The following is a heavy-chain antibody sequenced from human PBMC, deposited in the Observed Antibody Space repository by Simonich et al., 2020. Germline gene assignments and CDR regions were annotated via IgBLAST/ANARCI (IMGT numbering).Heavy chain of an antibody. CDR3: ARVRFEAFDI. V-gene: IGHV1-2*02. CDR2: TNPSIGGT. CDR1: GYTFTGYY. Sequence: QVQLVQSGAEGKKPGASVKVSCKASGYTFTGYYMHWVRHAPGQGLGGMGLTNPSIGGTNYAQKFQCRVTMTRDTSISTAYMELSRLRSDDTAVYYCARVRFEAFDIWGQGTMVTVSS. J-gene: IGHJ3*02.